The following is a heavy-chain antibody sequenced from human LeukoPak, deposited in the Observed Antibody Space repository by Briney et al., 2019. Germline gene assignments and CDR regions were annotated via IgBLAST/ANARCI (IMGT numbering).Heavy chain of an antibody. Sequence: GGSLRLSCAASGFTFSSYAMHWVRQAPGKGLEWVAVISYDGSNKYYADSVKGRFTISRDNSKNTLYLQMNSLRAEDTAVYYCAREGDIVVVPAADYWGQGTLVTVSS. V-gene: IGHV3-30-3*01. CDR3: AREGDIVVVPAADY. CDR2: ISYDGSNK. CDR1: GFTFSSYA. D-gene: IGHD2-2*01. J-gene: IGHJ4*02.